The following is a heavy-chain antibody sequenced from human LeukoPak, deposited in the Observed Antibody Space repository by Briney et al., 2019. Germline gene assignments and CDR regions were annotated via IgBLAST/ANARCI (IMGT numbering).Heavy chain of an antibody. D-gene: IGHD4-17*01. CDR3: ARDQTVTTDY. CDR1: GFTFSSYA. Sequence: GGSLRLSCAASGFTFSSYAMSWVRQAPGKGLEWVSAISGSGGSTYYADSVKGRFTISRDNAKNSLYLQMNSLRAEDTAVYYCARDQTVTTDYWGQGTLVTVSS. CDR2: ISGSGGST. J-gene: IGHJ4*02. V-gene: IGHV3-23*01.